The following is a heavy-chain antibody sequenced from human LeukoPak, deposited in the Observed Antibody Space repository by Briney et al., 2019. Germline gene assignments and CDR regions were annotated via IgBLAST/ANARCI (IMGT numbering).Heavy chain of an antibody. CDR3: ARRGYGSAFSSYYGMDV. D-gene: IGHD3-10*01. J-gene: IGHJ6*02. CDR1: GYSFTSYW. Sequence: GESLKISCKGSGYSFTSYWIGWVRQMPGKGLEWMGIIYPGDSDTRYSPSFQGQVTISADKSISTAYLQWSSLKASDTAMYYCARRGYGSAFSSYYGMDVWGQGTTVTVSS. V-gene: IGHV5-51*01. CDR2: IYPGDSDT.